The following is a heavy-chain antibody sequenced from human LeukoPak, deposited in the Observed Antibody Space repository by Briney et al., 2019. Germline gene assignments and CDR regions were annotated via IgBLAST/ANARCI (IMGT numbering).Heavy chain of an antibody. D-gene: IGHD6-6*01. CDR1: GGSISSYY. J-gene: IGHJ6*02. CDR2: IYYSGSA. V-gene: IGHV4-59*08. CDR3: ARRPLYSISSMYYYYGMDV. Sequence: SETLSLTCTVSGGSISSYYWIWIRQPRGRGLEWIGYIYYSGSANYNPSLKSRVTISVDTSKNQFALKLSSVTAADTSVYYSARRPLYSISSMYYYYGMDVWGQGTTVTVSS.